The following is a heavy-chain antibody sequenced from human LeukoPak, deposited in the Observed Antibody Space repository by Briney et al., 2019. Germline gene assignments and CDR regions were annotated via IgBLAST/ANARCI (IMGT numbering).Heavy chain of an antibody. CDR3: ARPSIIMVRGLGY. CDR1: GFTFSSYA. D-gene: IGHD3-10*01. V-gene: IGHV3-23*01. CDR2: ISGSGGST. J-gene: IGHJ4*02. Sequence: GGSLRLSCAASGFTFSSYAMSWVRQAPGKGLEWVSAISGSGGSTYYADSVKGRFTISRDNSKNTLYLQMNRLRAEDTAVYYCARPSIIMVRGLGYWGQGTLVTVFS.